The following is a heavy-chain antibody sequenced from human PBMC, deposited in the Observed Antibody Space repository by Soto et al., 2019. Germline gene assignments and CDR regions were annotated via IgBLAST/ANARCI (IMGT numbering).Heavy chain of an antibody. V-gene: IGHV1-2*04. J-gene: IGHJ6*02. CDR1: GYTFTGYY. Sequence: ASVKVSCKASGYTFTGYYMHWVRQAPGQGLEWMGWINPNSGGTNYAQKFQGWVTMTRDTSISTAYMELSRLRSDDTAVYYCARAAGARAVAANYYYYYGMDVWGQGTTVTVSS. D-gene: IGHD6-19*01. CDR3: ARAAGARAVAANYYYYYGMDV. CDR2: INPNSGGT.